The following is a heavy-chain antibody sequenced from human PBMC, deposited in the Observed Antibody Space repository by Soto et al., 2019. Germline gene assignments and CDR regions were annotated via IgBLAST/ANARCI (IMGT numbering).Heavy chain of an antibody. J-gene: IGHJ4*02. V-gene: IGHV3-30-3*01. Sequence: QVQLVESGGGVVQPGRSLRLSCAASGFTFSSYAMHWVRQAPGKGLEWVAVISYDGSNKYYADSVKGRFTISRDNSKNTLYLQMNSLRAEDTAVYYCARDQTSCGWFDYWGQGTLVTVSS. D-gene: IGHD6-19*01. CDR1: GFTFSSYA. CDR3: ARDQTSCGWFDY. CDR2: ISYDGSNK.